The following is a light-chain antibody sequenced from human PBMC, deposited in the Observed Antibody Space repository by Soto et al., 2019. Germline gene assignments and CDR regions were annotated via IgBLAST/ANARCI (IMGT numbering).Light chain of an antibody. CDR3: QHSFNTPLT. V-gene: IGKV1-39*01. J-gene: IGKJ4*01. CDR2: AAS. Sequence: DIQMTQSPSSLSASVGDRVTITCRASQSISSYLNWYQQKPGKAPKLLIYAASSLQSGVPSRFSGSGSGTEFTLTISSLQPEDFASYFCQHSFNTPLTFGGGTKVDI. CDR1: QSISSY.